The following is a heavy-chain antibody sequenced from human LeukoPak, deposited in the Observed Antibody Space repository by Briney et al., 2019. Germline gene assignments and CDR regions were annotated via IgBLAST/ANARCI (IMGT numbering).Heavy chain of an antibody. CDR2: TGSTGVST. Sequence: GGSLRLSCAASGFTFSSYAMNWVRQAPGKGLEWVSATGSTGVSTFYADSVKGRFTVSRDNSKNTLSLQMNSLRAEDTAVYYCAKDRWYYGSDARGAFDIWGQGTMVTVSS. D-gene: IGHD3-10*01. CDR3: AKDRWYYGSDARGAFDI. V-gene: IGHV3-23*01. CDR1: GFTFSSYA. J-gene: IGHJ3*02.